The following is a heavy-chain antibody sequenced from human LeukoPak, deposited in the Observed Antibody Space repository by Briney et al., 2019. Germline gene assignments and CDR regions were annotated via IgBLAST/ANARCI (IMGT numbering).Heavy chain of an antibody. CDR2: IYTSGST. V-gene: IGHV4-4*07. CDR3: ARDGYCSGGSCHGRDGMDV. J-gene: IGHJ6*02. D-gene: IGHD2-15*01. CDR1: GGSISSYY. Sequence: SETLSLTCTVSGGSISSYYWSWIRQPAGKGLEWIGRIYTSGSTIYNPSLKSRVTMSVDTSKNQFSLKLSSVTAADTAVYYCARDGYCSGGSCHGRDGMDVWGQGTTVTVSS.